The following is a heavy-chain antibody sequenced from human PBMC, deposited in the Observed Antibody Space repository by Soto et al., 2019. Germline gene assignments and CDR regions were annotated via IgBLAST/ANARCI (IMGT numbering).Heavy chain of an antibody. Sequence: PSETLSLTCTVSGGSVSGYYWAWIRQPPGKGLEWIGFIYYTGLTNYKPSLKSRLTISVDTSKNWSSLRLNSVTAADTAVYYCARGVYDSRGYSYYFDYWGQGSLVTVSS. CDR1: GGSVSGYY. CDR3: ARGVYDSRGYSYYFDY. D-gene: IGHD3-22*01. CDR2: IYYTGLT. V-gene: IGHV4-59*02. J-gene: IGHJ4*01.